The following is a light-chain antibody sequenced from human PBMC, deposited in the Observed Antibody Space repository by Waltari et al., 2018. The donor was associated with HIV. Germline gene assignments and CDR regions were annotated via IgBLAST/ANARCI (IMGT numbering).Light chain of an antibody. V-gene: IGKV4-1*01. Sequence: DIVMTNSPAYLVVSPVDRATTICKSSQSVLYSSDNRNYLAWYQQKPRQPPKLLIYWASTRESGVPDRFSGSGSGTDFTLTISRLQAEDVAVYYCQQYYTTPPTFGGGTKVEIK. CDR2: WAS. CDR1: QSVLYSSDNRNY. CDR3: QQYYTTPPT. J-gene: IGKJ4*01.